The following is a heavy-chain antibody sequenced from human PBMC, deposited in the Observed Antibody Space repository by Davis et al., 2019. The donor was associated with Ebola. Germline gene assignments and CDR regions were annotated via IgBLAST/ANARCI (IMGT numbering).Heavy chain of an antibody. Sequence: GGSLRLSCAASGFTFSSYAMSWVRQAPGKGLEWVSAIAGSGGSTYHADSVKGRFTISRDNAKNSLYLQMNSLRDEDTAVYYCARERGGIRGDYVDYWGQGTLVTVSS. CDR2: IAGSGGST. J-gene: IGHJ4*02. V-gene: IGHV3-23*01. D-gene: IGHD2-21*01. CDR3: ARERGGIRGDYVDY. CDR1: GFTFSSYA.